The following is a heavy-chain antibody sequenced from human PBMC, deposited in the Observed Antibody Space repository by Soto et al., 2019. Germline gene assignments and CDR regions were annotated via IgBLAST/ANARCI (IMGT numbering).Heavy chain of an antibody. V-gene: IGHV5-51*01. D-gene: IGHD6-13*01. Sequence: LGESLKISCKGSGYSFTSYWIGWVRQMPGKGLEWMGIIYPGDSDTRYSPSFQGQVTISADKSISTAYLQWSSLKASDTAMYYCARHFGSSWSNDAFDIWGKGTMVTVSS. CDR2: IYPGDSDT. CDR3: ARHFGSSWSNDAFDI. CDR1: GYSFTSYW. J-gene: IGHJ3*02.